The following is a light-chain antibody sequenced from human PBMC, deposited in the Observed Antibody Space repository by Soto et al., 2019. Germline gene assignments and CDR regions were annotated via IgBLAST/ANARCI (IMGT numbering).Light chain of an antibody. J-gene: IGLJ2*01. CDR2: EVS. CDR1: SSDVGGYNY. Sequence: QSALTQPASVSGSPGQSFTISCTGTSSDVGGYNYVSWYQQHPGKAPKLMIYEVSNRPSGVSNRFSGSKSGNTASLTISGLQAEDEADYYRSSYTSSSTLVFGKGTKLTVL. CDR3: SSYTSSSTLV. V-gene: IGLV2-14*01.